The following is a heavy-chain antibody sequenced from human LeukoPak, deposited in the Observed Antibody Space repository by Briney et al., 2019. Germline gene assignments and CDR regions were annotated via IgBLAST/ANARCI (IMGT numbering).Heavy chain of an antibody. CDR2: IIPILGIA. Sequence: SVKVSCKASGGTFSSYAISWVRQAPGQGLEWMGRIIPILGIANYAQKFQGRVTMTRNTSISTAYMELSSLRSEDTAVYYCARGHSSSWYWRDYYYGMDVWGQGTTVTVSS. D-gene: IGHD6-13*01. J-gene: IGHJ6*02. CDR1: GGTFSSYA. CDR3: ARGHSSSWYWRDYYYGMDV. V-gene: IGHV1-69*04.